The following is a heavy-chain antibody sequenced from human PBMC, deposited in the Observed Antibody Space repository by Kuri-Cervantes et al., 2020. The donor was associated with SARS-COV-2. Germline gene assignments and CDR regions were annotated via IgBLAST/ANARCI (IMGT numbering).Heavy chain of an antibody. J-gene: IGHJ4*02. Sequence: GSLRLSCTVSGGSISSSNYYWGWIRQPPGKGLEWIGSIYYSGSTHYNPSLKSRVSISVDTSRNQFSLKVSSVTAADTAVYSCARRESSRAFDYWGQGTLVTVSS. V-gene: IGHV4-39*01. D-gene: IGHD6-6*01. CDR1: GGSISSSNYY. CDR2: IYYSGST. CDR3: ARRESSRAFDY.